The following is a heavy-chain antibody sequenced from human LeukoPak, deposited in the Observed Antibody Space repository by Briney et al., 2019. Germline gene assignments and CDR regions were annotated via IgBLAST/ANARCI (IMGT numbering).Heavy chain of an antibody. CDR1: GFTFSSYS. Sequence: GGSLRLSCAASGFTFSSYSMNWVRQASGKGLEWVGRIRSKANSYATAYAASVKGRFTISRDDSKNTAYLQMNSLKTEDTAVYYCTQTGDHHAFDIWGQGTMVTVSS. CDR2: IRSKANSYAT. J-gene: IGHJ3*02. CDR3: TQTGDHHAFDI. V-gene: IGHV3-73*01. D-gene: IGHD2-21*01.